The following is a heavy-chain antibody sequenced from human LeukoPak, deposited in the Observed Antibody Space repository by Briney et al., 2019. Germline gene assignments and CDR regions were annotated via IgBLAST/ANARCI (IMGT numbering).Heavy chain of an antibody. J-gene: IGHJ5*02. V-gene: IGHV1-2*02. Sequence: ASVEVSCKVSGYTLTELSMHWVRQAPGQGLEWMGWINPNSGGTNYAQKFQGRVTMTRDTSISTAYMELSRLRSDDTAVYYCARDRYDFWSGYYDGGWFDPWGQGTLVTVSS. CDR1: GYTLTELS. D-gene: IGHD3-3*01. CDR2: INPNSGGT. CDR3: ARDRYDFWSGYYDGGWFDP.